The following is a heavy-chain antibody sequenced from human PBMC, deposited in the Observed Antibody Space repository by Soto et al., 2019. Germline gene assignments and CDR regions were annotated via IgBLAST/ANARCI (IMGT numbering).Heavy chain of an antibody. V-gene: IGHV3-30-3*01. CDR2: ISYDGSNK. CDR3: ARDWTVTTSGGMDV. CDR1: GFTFSSYA. D-gene: IGHD4-17*01. J-gene: IGHJ6*02. Sequence: PGGSLRLSCAASGFTFSSYAMHWVRQAPGKGLEWVAVISYDGSNKYYADSVKGRFTISRDNSKNTLYLQMNSLRAEDTAVYYCARDWTVTTSGGMDVWGQGTTVTVSS.